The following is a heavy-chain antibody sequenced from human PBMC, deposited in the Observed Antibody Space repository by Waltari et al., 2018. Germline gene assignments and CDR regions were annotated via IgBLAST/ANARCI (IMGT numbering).Heavy chain of an antibody. CDR2: INHSGST. V-gene: IGHV4-34*01. J-gene: IGHJ4*02. Sequence: QVQLQQWGAGLLKPSETLSLTCAVYGGSFSGYYWSWIRQPPGKGLEWIGEINHSGSTNYNPSLKSRVTISVDTSKNQFSLKLSSVTAADTAVYYCARGWAVAGTGYYVDYWGQGTLVTVSS. CDR1: GGSFSGYY. D-gene: IGHD6-19*01. CDR3: ARGWAVAGTGYYVDY.